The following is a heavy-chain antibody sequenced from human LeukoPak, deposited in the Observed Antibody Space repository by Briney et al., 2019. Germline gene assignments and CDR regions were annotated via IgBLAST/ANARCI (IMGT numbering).Heavy chain of an antibody. J-gene: IGHJ3*02. CDR1: GFTFDDYA. D-gene: IGHD2-21*01. V-gene: IGHV3-20*04. CDR3: AGGVVGAFDI. CDR2: LNWNGGST. Sequence: GGSLRLSCAASGFTFDDYAMSWVRQVPGKGLEWVSGLNWNGGSTGYADSVQGRFTISRDNAKNPLYLQMNSLRAEDTALYYCAGGVVGAFDIWGQGTMVTVSS.